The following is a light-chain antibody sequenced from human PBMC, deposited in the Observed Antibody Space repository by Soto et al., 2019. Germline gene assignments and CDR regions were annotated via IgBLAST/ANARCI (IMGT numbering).Light chain of an antibody. Sequence: EIVMTQSPATLSVSPGGRATLSCRARQSISDTLAWYQQKPGQAPRLLIHGASTRAPGFPARFRGSGSGTDFTLTISSLQSEDFAVYYCQQYNNWPWTFGQGTKVEIK. CDR2: GAS. J-gene: IGKJ1*01. V-gene: IGKV3-15*01. CDR1: QSISDT. CDR3: QQYNNWPWT.